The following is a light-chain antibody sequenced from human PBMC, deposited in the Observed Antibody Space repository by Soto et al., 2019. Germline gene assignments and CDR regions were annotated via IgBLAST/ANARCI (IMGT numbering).Light chain of an antibody. CDR1: QGISTW. Sequence: DIQMTQSPSSVSASVGDRVTFTCLASQGISTWLAWYQQKPGRAPKLLIYAASSLQSGVPSRFSGSGSGTDFTLTISSLQPEDFATYYCQQSYSTLITFGQGTRLEIK. CDR2: AAS. CDR3: QQSYSTLIT. V-gene: IGKV1-12*01. J-gene: IGKJ5*01.